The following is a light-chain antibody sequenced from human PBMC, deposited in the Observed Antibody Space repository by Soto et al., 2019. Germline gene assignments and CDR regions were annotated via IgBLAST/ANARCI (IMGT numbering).Light chain of an antibody. V-gene: IGLV3-1*01. Sequence: ELTQPPSVSVSPGQTASITCSGDKLGDKYACWYQQKPGQSPVLVIYQDSKRPSGIPERFSGSNSGNTATLTISGTQAMDEADYYCQAWDSSTAVFGTGTKLTVL. CDR3: QAWDSSTAV. J-gene: IGLJ1*01. CDR2: QDS. CDR1: KLGDKY.